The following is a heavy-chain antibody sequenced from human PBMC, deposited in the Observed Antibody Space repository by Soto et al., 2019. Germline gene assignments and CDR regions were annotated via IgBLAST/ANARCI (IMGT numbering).Heavy chain of an antibody. J-gene: IGHJ1*01. D-gene: IGHD3-22*01. CDR2: ISGSGGST. CDR3: AKVTGGSGYYQYFQH. Sequence: GGSLRLSCAASGFTFSSYAMSWVRQAPGKGLEWVSAISGSGGSTYYADSVKGRFTISRDNSKNTLYLQMNSLRAEDTAVYYCAKVTGGSGYYQYFQHWGQGTLVTVSS. CDR1: GFTFSSYA. V-gene: IGHV3-23*01.